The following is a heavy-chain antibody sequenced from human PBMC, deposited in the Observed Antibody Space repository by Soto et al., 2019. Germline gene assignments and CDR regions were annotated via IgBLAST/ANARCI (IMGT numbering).Heavy chain of an antibody. CDR1: GGSISSYY. J-gene: IGHJ5*02. D-gene: IGHD6-25*01. Sequence: SETLSLTCTVSGGSISSYYWSWIRQPPGKGLEWIGYIYYSGSTNYNPSLKSRVTISVDTSKNQFSLKLSSVTAADTAVYYCARVKRYNWFDPWSQGTLVTVSS. CDR2: IYYSGST. CDR3: ARVKRYNWFDP. V-gene: IGHV4-59*01.